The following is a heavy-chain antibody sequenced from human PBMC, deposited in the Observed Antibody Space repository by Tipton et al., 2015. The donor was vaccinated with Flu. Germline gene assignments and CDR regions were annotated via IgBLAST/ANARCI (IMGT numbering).Heavy chain of an antibody. CDR1: GFTVSSNY. J-gene: IGHJ5*02. Sequence: VQLVQSGGGLIHPGGSLRLSCAASGFTVSSNYMSWVRQAPGKGLEWVSVIYSDGNTYYVDSVKGRYTVSRDNSKNILSLQMNSLRAEDTAVYYCVRGQGANPWGQATLVTVSS. CDR3: VRGQGANP. V-gene: IGHV3-53*01. CDR2: IYSDGNT.